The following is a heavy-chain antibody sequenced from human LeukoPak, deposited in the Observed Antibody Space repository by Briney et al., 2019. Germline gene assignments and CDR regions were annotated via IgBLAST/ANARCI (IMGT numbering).Heavy chain of an antibody. V-gene: IGHV3-74*01. Sequence: PGGSLRLSCAASGFTFSSYWMHWVRQAPGKGLVWVSRINSDGSNTSYADSVKGRFTISRDNAKNTLYLQMNSLRAEDTAVYYCARDYSSGWYYFDYWGQGTLVTVSS. CDR2: INSDGSNT. D-gene: IGHD6-19*01. CDR1: GFTFSSYW. CDR3: ARDYSSGWYYFDY. J-gene: IGHJ4*02.